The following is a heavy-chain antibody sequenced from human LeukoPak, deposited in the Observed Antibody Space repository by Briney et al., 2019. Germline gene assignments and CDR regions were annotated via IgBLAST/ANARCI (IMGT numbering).Heavy chain of an antibody. J-gene: IGHJ4*02. D-gene: IGHD1-26*01. CDR2: IIPIFGTA. CDR1: RGTFSSYA. V-gene: IGHV1-69*05. Sequence: SVKVSCKASRGTFSSYAISWVRQAPGQGLEWMGGIIPIFGTANYAQKFQGRVTITTDESTSTAYMELRSLRSDDTAVYYCARVSGSYPEPNYWGQGTLVTASS. CDR3: ARVSGSYPEPNY.